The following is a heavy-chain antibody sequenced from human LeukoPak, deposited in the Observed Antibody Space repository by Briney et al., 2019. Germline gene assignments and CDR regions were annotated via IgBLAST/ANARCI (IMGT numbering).Heavy chain of an antibody. D-gene: IGHD3-10*01. J-gene: IGHJ5*02. Sequence: ASVKVSCKASGYTFTSYGISWVRQAPGQGLEWMGWINPNSGGTNYAQRFQGRVTMTRDTSISTAYMELSRLRSDDTAVYYCARARHSGSGSYNTPRWFDPWGQGTLVTVSS. V-gene: IGHV1-2*02. CDR3: ARARHSGSGSYNTPRWFDP. CDR2: INPNSGGT. CDR1: GYTFTSYG.